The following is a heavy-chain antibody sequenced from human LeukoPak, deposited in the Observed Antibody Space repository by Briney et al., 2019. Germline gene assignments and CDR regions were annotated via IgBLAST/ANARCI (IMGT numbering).Heavy chain of an antibody. J-gene: IGHJ4*02. CDR1: GVSISSYY. V-gene: IGHV4-59*01. Sequence: SETLSLTCTVSGVSISSYYWSWIRQPPGKGLEWIGYIYYSGSTNYNPSLKSRVTISVDTSKNQFSLKLSSVTAADTAVYYCARESSGWCLNWGQGTLVTVSS. CDR3: ARESSGWCLN. CDR2: IYYSGST. D-gene: IGHD6-19*01.